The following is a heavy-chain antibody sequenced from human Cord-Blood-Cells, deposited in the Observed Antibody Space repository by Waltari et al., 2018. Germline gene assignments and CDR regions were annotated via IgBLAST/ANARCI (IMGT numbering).Heavy chain of an antibody. V-gene: IGHV3-30*18. CDR1: GFTFSRDG. J-gene: IGHJ4*02. Sequence: QVQLVESGGGVVQPGRHLRLSCAASGFTFSRDGMHWVRQAPGKGLEWVAVRSYDGSNKYYADSVKGRFTISRDNSKNTLYLQMNSLRAEDTAVYYCAKSSTGTTDYWGQGTLVTVSS. D-gene: IGHD1-7*01. CDR2: RSYDGSNK. CDR3: AKSSTGTTDY.